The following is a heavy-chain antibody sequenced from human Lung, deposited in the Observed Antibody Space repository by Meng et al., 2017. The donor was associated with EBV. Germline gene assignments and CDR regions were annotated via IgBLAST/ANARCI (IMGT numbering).Heavy chain of an antibody. CDR3: AADPLLDDYGNSFDY. CDR1: GGSINSYY. J-gene: IGHJ4*02. Sequence: VQLQESGPRMRKPSETLSLTYTVSGGSINSYYWHWIRQPAGKGLEWIGRFHTSGGTKYIPSLKSRVTMSVDMSKSQLSLNLNSVTAADTAVYYCAADPLLDDYGNSFDYWGQGTLVTVSS. D-gene: IGHD4-11*01. V-gene: IGHV4-4*07. CDR2: FHTSGGT.